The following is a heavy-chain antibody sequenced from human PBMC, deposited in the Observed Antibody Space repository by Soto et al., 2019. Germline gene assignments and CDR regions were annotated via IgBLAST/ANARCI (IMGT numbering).Heavy chain of an antibody. CDR2: IYPGDSDT. V-gene: IGHV5-51*01. CDR3: AKTRVYGDPTGHAFDI. Sequence: PGESLKISCTGSGYRFTSYWIGWVRQMPGKGLEWMGIIYPGDSDTRYSPSFQGQVTISADKSSNTASLQWSSLKASDTAMYYCAKTRVYGDPTGHAFDIWGQGTMVTVSS. J-gene: IGHJ3*02. CDR1: GYRFTSYW. D-gene: IGHD4-17*01.